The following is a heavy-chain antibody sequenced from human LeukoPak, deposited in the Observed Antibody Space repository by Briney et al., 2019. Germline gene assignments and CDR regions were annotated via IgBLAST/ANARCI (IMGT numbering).Heavy chain of an antibody. J-gene: IGHJ5*02. CDR2: NYHGGST. D-gene: IGHD5-12*01. Sequence: KPSETLSLTCSVSGGSISNYFWSWVRQPPGKGLEWIGYNYHGGSTYYNPSLKSRVTISVDTSKNRFSLKLSSVTAADTAVYFCARFGALVATIGNWFDPWGQGTLVTVSS. V-gene: IGHV4-59*01. CDR3: ARFGALVATIGNWFDP. CDR1: GGSISNYF.